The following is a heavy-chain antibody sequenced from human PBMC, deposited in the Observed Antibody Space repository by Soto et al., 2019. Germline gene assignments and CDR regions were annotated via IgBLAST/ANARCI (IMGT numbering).Heavy chain of an antibody. CDR3: ARSRRPMIVVVIGLDP. CDR2: ISAYNGNT. V-gene: IGHV1-18*01. Sequence: ASVKVSCKASGYTFTSYAIGWVRQAPGQGLEWMGWISAYNGNTNYAQKLQGRVTMTTDTSTSTAYMELRNLRSDDTAVYYCARSRRPMIVVVIGLDPWGQGTLVTVSS. J-gene: IGHJ5*02. D-gene: IGHD3-22*01. CDR1: GYTFTSYA.